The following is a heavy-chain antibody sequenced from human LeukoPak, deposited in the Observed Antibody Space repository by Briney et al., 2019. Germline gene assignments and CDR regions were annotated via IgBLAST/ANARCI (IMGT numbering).Heavy chain of an antibody. Sequence: PSETLSLTCAVSGYSISSGYYWGWIRQPPGKGLEWIGYIYYSGSTYYNPSLKSRVTISVDTSKNQFSLKLSSVTAADTAVYYCASRYYDFWSGYYGTIDYWCQGTLVTVSS. D-gene: IGHD3-3*01. V-gene: IGHV4-38-2*01. CDR1: GYSISSGYY. CDR2: IYYSGST. J-gene: IGHJ4*02. CDR3: ASRYYDFWSGYYGTIDY.